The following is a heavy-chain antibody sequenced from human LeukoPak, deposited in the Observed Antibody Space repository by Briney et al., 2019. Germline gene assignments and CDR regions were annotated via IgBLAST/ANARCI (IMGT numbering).Heavy chain of an antibody. CDR1: GFTFSSYA. CDR2: ISGSGGST. Sequence: GGSLRLSCAASGFTFSSYAMSWVRQAPGKGLEWVSAISGSGGSTYYADSVKGRFTISRDNSKNTLYLQMNSLRAEDTAVYYCAKGDVTYYDILTGYSPFDYWGQGTLVTVSS. CDR3: AKGDVTYYDILTGYSPFDY. J-gene: IGHJ4*02. D-gene: IGHD3-9*01. V-gene: IGHV3-23*01.